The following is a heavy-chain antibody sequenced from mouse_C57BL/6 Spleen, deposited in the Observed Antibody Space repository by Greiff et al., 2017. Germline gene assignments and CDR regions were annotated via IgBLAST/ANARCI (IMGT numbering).Heavy chain of an antibody. V-gene: IGHV14-4*01. CDR3: TTGSWFAY. CDR2: IDPENGDT. CDR1: GFNIKDDY. J-gene: IGHJ3*01. Sequence: VQLQQSGAELVRPGASVKLSCTASGFNIKDDYMHWVKQRPEQGLEWIGWIDPENGDTEYASKFQGKATITAATSTNTAYMPISSLTSADTAVYSFTTGSWFAYWGPGPLVTVSA.